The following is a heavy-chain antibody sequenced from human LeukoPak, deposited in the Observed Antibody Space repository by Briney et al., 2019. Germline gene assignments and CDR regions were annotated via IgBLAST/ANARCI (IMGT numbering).Heavy chain of an antibody. CDR1: GYSISSGYY. D-gene: IGHD3-16*01. CDR2: IYHSGRT. Sequence: SETLSLTCTVSGYSISSGYYWGWIRQPPGKGLEWIGSIYHSGRTFYNPSLKSRVTISVDTSKNQFSLKLTSVTAADTAVYYCARGGFDVWGKGTTVTISS. V-gene: IGHV4-38-2*02. CDR3: ARGGFDV. J-gene: IGHJ6*04.